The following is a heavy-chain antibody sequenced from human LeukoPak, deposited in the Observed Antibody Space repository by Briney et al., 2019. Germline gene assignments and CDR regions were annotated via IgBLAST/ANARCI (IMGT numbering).Heavy chain of an antibody. Sequence: GGSLRLSCTASGFTFGDYAMSWFRQAPGKGLEWVGFIRSKAYGGTTEYAASVKGRFTISRDGSKSIAYLQMNSLKTEDTAVYYCTRAEYSSSWTLDYWGQGTLVTVSS. V-gene: IGHV3-49*01. CDR1: GFTFGDYA. J-gene: IGHJ4*02. D-gene: IGHD6-6*01. CDR2: IRSKAYGGTT. CDR3: TRAEYSSSWTLDY.